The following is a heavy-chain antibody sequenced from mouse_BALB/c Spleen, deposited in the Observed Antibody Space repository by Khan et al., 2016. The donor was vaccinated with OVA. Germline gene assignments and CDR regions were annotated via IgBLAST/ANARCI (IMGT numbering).Heavy chain of an antibody. Sequence: VQLQQSGPELVKPGASVKISCKASGYSFTGYFMNWVMQSHGKSLEWIGRINPHIGETFYNQTFKGKATLTVDESSSTAHMELRSLASEDSAVYSCASIYGSDFDYWGQGTPLTVSS. D-gene: IGHD1-1*01. J-gene: IGHJ2*01. CDR1: GYSFTGYF. CDR2: INPHIGET. CDR3: ASIYGSDFDY. V-gene: IGHV1-20*02.